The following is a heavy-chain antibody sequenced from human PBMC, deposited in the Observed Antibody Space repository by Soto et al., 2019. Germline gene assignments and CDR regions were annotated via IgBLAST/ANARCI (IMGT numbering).Heavy chain of an antibody. Sequence: GGSLRLSCAASGFTVSSNYMSWVRQAPGKGLEWVSVIYSGGSTYYADSVKGRFTISRDNSKNTLYLQMNSLRAEDTAVYYCARDSLTYDSTTWARAFDIWGQGTMVTVSS. J-gene: IGHJ3*02. V-gene: IGHV3-66*01. D-gene: IGHD5-12*01. CDR3: ARDSLTYDSTTWARAFDI. CDR2: IYSGGST. CDR1: GFTVSSNY.